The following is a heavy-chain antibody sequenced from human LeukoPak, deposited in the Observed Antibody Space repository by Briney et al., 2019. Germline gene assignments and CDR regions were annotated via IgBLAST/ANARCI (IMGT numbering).Heavy chain of an antibody. D-gene: IGHD3-3*01. CDR2: MNPNSGNT. CDR3: ARGDYDFWSGYYLPAP. J-gene: IGHJ5*02. Sequence: GASVKVSCKDSGYTFTSYDINWVRQATGQGLEWMGWMNPNSGNTGYAQKFQGRVTMTRKTSISTAYMELSSLRSEDTAVYYCARGDYDFWSGYYLPAPWGQGTLVTVSS. CDR1: GYTFTSYD. V-gene: IGHV1-8*01.